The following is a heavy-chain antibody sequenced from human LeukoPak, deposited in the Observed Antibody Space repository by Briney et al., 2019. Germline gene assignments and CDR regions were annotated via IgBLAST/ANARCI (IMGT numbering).Heavy chain of an antibody. J-gene: IGHJ4*02. Sequence: SETLSLTCTVSGGSISSSSYYWGWIRQPPGKGLEWIGSIYYSGSTYYNPSLKGRVTISVDTSKNQFSLKLSSVTAADTAVYYCAKDSGDFWRPLDYWGQGTLVTVSS. D-gene: IGHD3-3*01. V-gene: IGHV4-39*02. CDR2: IYYSGST. CDR3: AKDSGDFWRPLDY. CDR1: GGSISSSSYY.